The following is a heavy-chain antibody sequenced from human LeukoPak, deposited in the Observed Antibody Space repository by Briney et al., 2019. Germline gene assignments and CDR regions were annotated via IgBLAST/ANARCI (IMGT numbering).Heavy chain of an antibody. CDR3: ARPGSPAAGASDFHH. CDR2: INPSSGST. Sequence: GASVKVSCKTSEYPSTSYYIHWVRQAPGQGLEWMGLINPSSGSTSYAQKFLGRVTMTRDTSTSTVHMDLSSLRSEDMAVYYCARPGSPAAGASDFHHWGQGTLVTVSS. CDR1: EYPSTSYY. V-gene: IGHV1-46*01. D-gene: IGHD6-13*01. J-gene: IGHJ1*01.